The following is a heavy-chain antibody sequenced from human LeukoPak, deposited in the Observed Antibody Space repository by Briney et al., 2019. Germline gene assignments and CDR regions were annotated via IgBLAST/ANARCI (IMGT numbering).Heavy chain of an antibody. V-gene: IGHV3-11*01. Sequence: PGGSLRLSCAASGFTFRDYYMGWIRQAPGKGLEWISYISETGTTIYQPDSVKGRFSISRDNAKNSLFLQMNRLRPEDTAVYYCARTSYPWNWGQGTLVTVSS. J-gene: IGHJ4*02. CDR3: ARTSYPWN. D-gene: IGHD3-16*02. CDR2: ISETGTTI. CDR1: GFTFRDYY.